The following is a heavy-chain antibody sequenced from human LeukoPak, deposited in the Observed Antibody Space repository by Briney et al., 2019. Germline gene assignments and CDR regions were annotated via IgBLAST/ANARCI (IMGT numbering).Heavy chain of an antibody. CDR3: ARVRRITIFGVVIHPLDY. D-gene: IGHD3-3*01. V-gene: IGHV3-48*01. CDR2: ISSSSSTI. CDR1: GFTFSSYS. Sequence: PGGSLRLSCAASGFTFSSYSMNWVRQAPGKGLEGVSYISSSSSTIYYADSVKGRFTISRDNAKNSLYLQMNSLRAEDTAVYYCARVRRITIFGVVIHPLDYWGQGTLVTVSS. J-gene: IGHJ4*02.